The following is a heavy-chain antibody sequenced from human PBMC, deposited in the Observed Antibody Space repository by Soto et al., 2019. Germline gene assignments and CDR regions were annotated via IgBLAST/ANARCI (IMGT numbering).Heavy chain of an antibody. V-gene: IGHV3-30*19. CDR3: ARWGTTGGFDL. D-gene: IGHD3-16*01. J-gene: IGHJ4*02. CDR1: GCRFKSFV. Sequence: QVQLVESGGGVVQPGTSLRLSCAASGCRFKSFVMHWVRQAPGKGLEWVAFTSYDGNNKDYGDSVKGRFTVSRDNSQNTLHLQMDFLRPEDTALYYCARWGTTGGFDLWGQGTLVSVSS. CDR2: TSYDGNNK.